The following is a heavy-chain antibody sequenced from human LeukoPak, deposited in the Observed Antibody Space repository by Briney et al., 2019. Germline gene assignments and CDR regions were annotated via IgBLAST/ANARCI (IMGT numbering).Heavy chain of an antibody. CDR3: ARDFRSSGWTNFDY. J-gene: IGHJ4*02. CDR2: ISAYNGNT. D-gene: IGHD6-19*01. Sequence: ASVKVSCKASGYTFTSYGISWVRQAPGQGLEWMGWISAYNGNTNYAQKLQGRVTMTTDTSTSTAYKELRRLRSDDTAVYYCARDFRSSGWTNFDYWGQGTLVTVSS. CDR1: GYTFTSYG. V-gene: IGHV1-18*01.